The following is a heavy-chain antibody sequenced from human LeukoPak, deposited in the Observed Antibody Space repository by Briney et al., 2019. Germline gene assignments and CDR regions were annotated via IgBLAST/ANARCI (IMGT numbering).Heavy chain of an antibody. CDR3: ARPGYSSGWYGYYFHY. CDR2: IYPGDSDT. J-gene: IGHJ4*02. Sequence: GESLKISCKGSGYSFTSYWIGWGRQMPGKGLEGMGIIYPGDSDTRYSPSFQGQVTISADKSISTAYLQWSSLKASDTAMYYCARPGYSSGWYGYYFHYWGQGTLVTVSS. CDR1: GYSFTSYW. D-gene: IGHD6-19*01. V-gene: IGHV5-51*01.